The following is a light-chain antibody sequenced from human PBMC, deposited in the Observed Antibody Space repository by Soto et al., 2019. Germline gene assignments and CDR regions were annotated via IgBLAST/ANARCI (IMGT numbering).Light chain of an antibody. Sequence: EIVMTQSPATLSVSPGERATLSCRASQIISTNLAWYQQKPGQAPRFLIYAASTRASGIPARFSGRGSGTEFNLTISRLEPEDFAVYYCQQYGSSLTWTFGQGTKVDIK. CDR1: QIISTN. V-gene: IGKV3-15*01. CDR3: QQYGSSLTWT. J-gene: IGKJ1*01. CDR2: AAS.